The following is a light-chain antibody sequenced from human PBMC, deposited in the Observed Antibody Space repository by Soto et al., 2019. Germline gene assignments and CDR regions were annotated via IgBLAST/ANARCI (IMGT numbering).Light chain of an antibody. Sequence: QSVLTQPASVSGSPGQSITISCSGTSSDIGAYNHVSWYQQHPGKAPKLMIYDVSSRPSGVSNRFSGSKSGTSAALGITGFQTGDEADYYCGSWDSSLSAYVFGTGTKVTVL. J-gene: IGLJ1*01. V-gene: IGLV2-14*03. CDR3: GSWDSSLSAYV. CDR1: SSDIGAYNH. CDR2: DVS.